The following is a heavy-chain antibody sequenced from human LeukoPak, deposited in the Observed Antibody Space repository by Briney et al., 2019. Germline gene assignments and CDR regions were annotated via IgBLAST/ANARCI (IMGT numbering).Heavy chain of an antibody. D-gene: IGHD6-19*01. V-gene: IGHV3-48*01. CDR2: ISSSSSTI. J-gene: IGHJ6*02. CDR3: ARGEQWLTPSPHGMDV. CDR1: GFTFSSYS. Sequence: GRSLRLSCAASGFTFSSYSMNWVRQAPGKGLEWVSYISSSSSTIYYADSVKGRFTISRDNAKNSLYLQMNSLRAEDTAVYYCARGEQWLTPSPHGMDVWGQGTTVTVSS.